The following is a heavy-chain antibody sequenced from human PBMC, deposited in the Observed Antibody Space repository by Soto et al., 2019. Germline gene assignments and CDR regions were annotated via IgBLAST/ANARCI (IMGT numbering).Heavy chain of an antibody. J-gene: IGHJ6*02. CDR1: GYTFTGYH. Sequence: GASVKVSCKASGYTFTGYHMHWVRQAPGQGLEWMGWINPNSGGTNYAQKFQGRVTMTRDTSISTAYMEPSRLRSDDTAVYYCARSPRYSSSWYSLNHYYYGMDVWGQGTTVTVSS. V-gene: IGHV1-2*02. CDR3: ARSPRYSSSWYSLNHYYYGMDV. CDR2: INPNSGGT. D-gene: IGHD6-13*01.